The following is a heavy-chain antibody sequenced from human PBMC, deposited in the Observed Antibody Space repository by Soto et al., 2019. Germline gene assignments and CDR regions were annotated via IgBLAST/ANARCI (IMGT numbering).Heavy chain of an antibody. J-gene: IGHJ3*02. V-gene: IGHV1-18*01. Sequence: ASVKVSCKASGYTFTSYGISWVRQAPGQGLEWMGWISAYNGNTNYAQKQQGRVTMTTDTSTSTAYMELRSLRSDDTAVYYCATGYYSSGWYDAFDIWGQGTMVTVSS. CDR3: ATGYYSSGWYDAFDI. CDR2: ISAYNGNT. D-gene: IGHD6-19*01. CDR1: GYTFTSYG.